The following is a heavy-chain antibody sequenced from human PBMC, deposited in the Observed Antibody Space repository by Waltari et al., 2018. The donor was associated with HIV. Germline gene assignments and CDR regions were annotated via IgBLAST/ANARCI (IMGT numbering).Heavy chain of an antibody. V-gene: IGHV4-39*07. CDR2: IYYSGST. CDR1: GGSISSSSYY. Sequence: QLQLQESGPGLVKPSETLSLTCTVSGGSISSSSYYWGWIRQPPGKGLEWIGSIYYSGSTYYTPTLKGRVTISVDTSKNQFSLKLSSVTAADTAVYYCARDGWGEDYYYGMDVWGQGTTVTVSS. J-gene: IGHJ6*02. D-gene: IGHD3-10*01. CDR3: ARDGWGEDYYYGMDV.